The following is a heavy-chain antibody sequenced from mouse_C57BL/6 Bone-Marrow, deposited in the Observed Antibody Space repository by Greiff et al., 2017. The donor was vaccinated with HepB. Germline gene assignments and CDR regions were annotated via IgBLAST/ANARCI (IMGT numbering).Heavy chain of an antibody. V-gene: IGHV1-7*01. CDR3: ARGTVVASYYFDY. J-gene: IGHJ2*01. CDR1: GYTFTSYW. D-gene: IGHD1-1*01. CDR2: INPSSGYT. Sequence: VQLQQSGAELAKPGASVKLSCKASGYTFTSYWMHWVKQRPGQGLEWIGYINPSSGYTKYNQKFKDKATLTADKSSSTAYMQLSSLTYEDSAVYYCARGTVVASYYFDYWGQGTTLTVSS.